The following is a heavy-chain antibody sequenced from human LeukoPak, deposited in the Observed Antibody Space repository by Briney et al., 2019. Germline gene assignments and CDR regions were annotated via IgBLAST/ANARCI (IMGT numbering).Heavy chain of an antibody. J-gene: IGHJ4*02. CDR1: GYSFTNYW. Sequence: GESLKISCKGGGYSFTNYWIVWVRQMPGKGLEWMGIIYPGDSDTRYSPSFQGQVTISADKSISTAYLQWSSLKASDTAMYYCARRDRTAMGNFDYWGQGTLVTVSS. CDR3: ARRDRTAMGNFDY. D-gene: IGHD5-18*01. V-gene: IGHV5-51*01. CDR2: IYPGDSDT.